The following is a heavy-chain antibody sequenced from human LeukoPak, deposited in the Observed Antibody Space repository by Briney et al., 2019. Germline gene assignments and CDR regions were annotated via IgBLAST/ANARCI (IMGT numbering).Heavy chain of an antibody. CDR3: ARDYDPPGL. Sequence: SETLSLTCTVSGGSISSYYWSWIRQPPGKGLEWIGYIYYSGNTNYNPSLKSRVTISVDTSKNQFSLKLSSVTAADTAVYYCARDYDPPGLWGQGTLVTVSS. D-gene: IGHD3-16*01. CDR2: IYYSGNT. V-gene: IGHV4-59*01. CDR1: GGSISSYY. J-gene: IGHJ4*02.